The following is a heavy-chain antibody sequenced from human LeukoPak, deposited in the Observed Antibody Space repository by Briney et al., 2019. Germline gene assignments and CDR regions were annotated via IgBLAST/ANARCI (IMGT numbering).Heavy chain of an antibody. CDR3: ASGLYEVLFPYRGEYLHH. V-gene: IGHV4-61*02. D-gene: IGHD3/OR15-3a*01. Sequence: PSQTLSLTCTVSGGSISGGGYYWSWFQQPAGKGLEWIGRIYASGSTGYNPSLKGRVTISVDTSKNQFSLKLSSVTAADTAVYYYASGLYEVLFPYRGEYLHHWGQGTLVIVSS. J-gene: IGHJ1*01. CDR2: IYASGST. CDR1: GGSISGGGYY.